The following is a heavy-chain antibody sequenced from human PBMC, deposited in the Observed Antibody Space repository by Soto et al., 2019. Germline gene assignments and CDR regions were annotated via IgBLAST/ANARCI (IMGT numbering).Heavy chain of an antibody. CDR1: GGSISSGGYY. D-gene: IGHD7-27*01. J-gene: IGHJ3*02. Sequence: QVQLQESGPGLVKPSQTLSLTCTVSGGSISSGGYYWSWIRQHPGKGLEWIGYIYYSGSTYYNASLESRVTISVDTSKNQFSLKLSSVTAADTAVYYCVRAPDPWGEAFDIWGQGTMVTVSS. V-gene: IGHV4-31*03. CDR3: VRAPDPWGEAFDI. CDR2: IYYSGST.